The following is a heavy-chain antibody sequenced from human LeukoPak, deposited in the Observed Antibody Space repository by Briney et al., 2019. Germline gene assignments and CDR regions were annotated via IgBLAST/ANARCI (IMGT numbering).Heavy chain of an antibody. D-gene: IGHD1-7*01. CDR1: LGTFNSLV. Sequence: VSSVNVSYKPSLGTFNSLVISWVRQAAGQGLEWMGRIIPIFCTQNSAQKFQGRVTFTTDESTSTAHMELSSLRSEDTAVYYCARGDWNYREGSKTIDYWGQGTLVTVSS. J-gene: IGHJ4*02. CDR3: ARGDWNYREGSKTIDY. CDR2: IIPIFCTQ. V-gene: IGHV1-69*05.